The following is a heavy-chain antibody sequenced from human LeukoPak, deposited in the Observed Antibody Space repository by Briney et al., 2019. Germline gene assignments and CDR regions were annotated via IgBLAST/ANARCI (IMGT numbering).Heavy chain of an antibody. CDR3: TRLYDISNCWFDP. CDR1: GYTFTSYY. Sequence: GASVKVSCKASGYTFTSYYMHWVRQAPGQGLEWMGMIYPSGGSTSYAQKFQGRVTMTRDTSTSTVYMEMSSLRSEDTAVYYCTRLYDISNCWFDPWGQGTLVTVSS. D-gene: IGHD3-9*01. CDR2: IYPSGGST. V-gene: IGHV1-46*03. J-gene: IGHJ5*02.